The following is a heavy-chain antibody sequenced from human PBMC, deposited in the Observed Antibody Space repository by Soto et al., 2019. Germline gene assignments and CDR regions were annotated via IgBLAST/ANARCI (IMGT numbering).Heavy chain of an antibody. Sequence: PGGSLRLSCAASGFTFSSYAMSWVRQAPGKGLEWVSTISGSGGGTYYADSMKGRFTISRDNAKNSLYLQMNSLRAEDTAVYYCARPSGEYNWNDPDYWGQGTLVTVSS. CDR1: GFTFSSYA. V-gene: IGHV3-23*01. D-gene: IGHD1-1*01. CDR3: ARPSGEYNWNDPDY. J-gene: IGHJ4*02. CDR2: ISGSGGGT.